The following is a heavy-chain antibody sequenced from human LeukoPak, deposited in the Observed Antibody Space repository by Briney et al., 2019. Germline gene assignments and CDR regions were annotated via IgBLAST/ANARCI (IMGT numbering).Heavy chain of an antibody. D-gene: IGHD3-3*01. CDR1: GGSISSSSYY. V-gene: IGHV4-39*07. Sequence: SETLSLTCTVSGGSISSSSYYWGWIRQPPGKGLEWIGSIYYSGSTYYNPSLQSRVTISVDTSKNQFSLKLSFVTAADTAVYYCASSLYYDFWSALRDLNWFDPWGQGTLVTVSS. CDR3: ASSLYYDFWSALRDLNWFDP. CDR2: IYYSGST. J-gene: IGHJ5*02.